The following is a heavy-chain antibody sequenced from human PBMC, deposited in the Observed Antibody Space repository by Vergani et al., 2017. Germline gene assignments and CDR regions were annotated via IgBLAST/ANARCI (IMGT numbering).Heavy chain of an antibody. CDR1: GFTFSSYS. CDR3: ARHXRKTYTATMGWYDY. J-gene: IGHJ4*02. CDR2: ISSSSSYI. Sequence: EVQLVESGGGLVKPGGSLRLSCAASGFTFSSYSMNWVRQAPGKGLEWVSSISSSSSYIYYADSVKGRFTISRDNAKNSLYLQMNSLRAEDTAEYYCARHXRKTYTATMGWYDYWGQGILVTVSS. V-gene: IGHV3-21*01. D-gene: IGHD3-16*01.